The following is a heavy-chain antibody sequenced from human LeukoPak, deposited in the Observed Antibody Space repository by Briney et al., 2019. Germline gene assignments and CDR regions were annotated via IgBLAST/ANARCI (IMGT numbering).Heavy chain of an antibody. V-gene: IGHV4-59*12. CDR3: ARDRLQRITMVRGVTVRRNAFDI. Sequence: SETLSLTCTVSGGSISSYYWSWIRQPPGKGLEWIGYIYYSGSTNYNPSLKSRVTISVDTSKNQFSLKLSSVTAADTAVYYCARDRLQRITMVRGVTVRRNAFDIWGQGTMVTVSS. J-gene: IGHJ3*02. CDR1: GGSISSYY. D-gene: IGHD3-10*01. CDR2: IYYSGST.